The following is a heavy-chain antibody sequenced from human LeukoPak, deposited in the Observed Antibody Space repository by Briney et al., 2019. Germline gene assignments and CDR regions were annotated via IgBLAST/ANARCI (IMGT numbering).Heavy chain of an antibody. CDR3: ARTLAGCSSASCSSPMDV. CDR2: IYYSGST. Sequence: SETLSLTCTVSGDSISNYYWSWIRQPPGKGLEWIGYIYYSGSTNYNPTLKSRVTISEDTSKNQFSLKLSSVTAADTAVYYCARTLAGCSSASCSSPMDVWGKGTSVTVSS. V-gene: IGHV4-59*01. CDR1: GDSISNYY. D-gene: IGHD2-2*01. J-gene: IGHJ6*03.